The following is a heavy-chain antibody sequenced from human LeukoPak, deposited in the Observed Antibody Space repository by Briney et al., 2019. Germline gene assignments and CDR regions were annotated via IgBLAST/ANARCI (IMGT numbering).Heavy chain of an antibody. CDR3: ARVGESSSLESFDY. Sequence: GGSLRLSCAASGFTFSDHYMDWVRQAPGKGLVWVGRTRNKANSYTTEYAASVKGRFTISRDDSKNSLYLQMNSLKTEDTAVYYGARVGESSSLESFDYWGREPWSPSPQ. CDR2: TRNKANSYTT. J-gene: IGHJ4*02. CDR1: GFTFSDHY. V-gene: IGHV3-72*01. D-gene: IGHD6-13*01.